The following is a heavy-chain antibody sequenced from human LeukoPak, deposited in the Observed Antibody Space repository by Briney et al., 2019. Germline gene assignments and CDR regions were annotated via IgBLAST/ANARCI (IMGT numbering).Heavy chain of an antibody. CDR1: GLTFSNSA. D-gene: IGHD3-9*01. Sequence: PGGSLRLSCAVSGLTFSNSAMSWVRQAPGKGLEWVSAIGVGSDVIYYADSVKGRFAISRDNSKHTVYLQMDSLRAEDTAVYYCAKSHVSTATGTGRYFDYWGQGTLVTVSS. CDR3: AKSHVSTATGTGRYFDY. J-gene: IGHJ4*02. CDR2: IGVGSDVI. V-gene: IGHV3-23*01.